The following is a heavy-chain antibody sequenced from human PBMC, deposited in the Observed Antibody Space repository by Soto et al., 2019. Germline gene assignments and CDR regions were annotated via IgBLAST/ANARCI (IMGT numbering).Heavy chain of an antibody. Sequence: ASVKVSCKASGYTFTSYGISWVRQAPGQGLEWMGWISAYNGNTNYAQKLQGRVTMTTDTSTSTAYMELRSLRSDDTAVYYCAREVNIYYDSSGYPLDIWGQGTMVTVSS. CDR3: AREVNIYYDSSGYPLDI. V-gene: IGHV1-18*01. CDR1: GYTFTSYG. D-gene: IGHD3-22*01. CDR2: ISAYNGNT. J-gene: IGHJ3*02.